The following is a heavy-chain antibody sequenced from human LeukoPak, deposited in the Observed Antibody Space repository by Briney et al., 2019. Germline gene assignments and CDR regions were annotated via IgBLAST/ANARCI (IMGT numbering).Heavy chain of an antibody. J-gene: IGHJ4*02. D-gene: IGHD6-19*01. V-gene: IGHV4-61*01. CDR3: AREGSAWYEDY. CDR2: IYYSGST. Sequence: SETLSLTCTVSGGSVSSGSYYWSWIRQPLGKGLEWIGYIYYSGSTNYSPSFKSRVTISIDTSKNQFSLKLNSVTAADTAVYYCAREGSAWYEDYWGQGTLVTVSS. CDR1: GGSVSSGSYY.